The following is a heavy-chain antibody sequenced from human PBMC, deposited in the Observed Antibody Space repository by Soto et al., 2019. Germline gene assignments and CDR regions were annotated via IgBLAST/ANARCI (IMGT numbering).Heavy chain of an antibody. CDR2: IIPLVSKG. J-gene: IGHJ6*02. Sequence: GASVKVSCKASGGTFGSYGISWVRQAPGQGLEWMGGIIPLVSKGNYGQNFRGGVTITADESMTTAYLELSSLRPEDTAVYYCSRYSPTEGMDVWGQGTTVTVSS. CDR1: GGTFGSYG. D-gene: IGHD2-15*01. CDR3: SRYSPTEGMDV. V-gene: IGHV1-69*13.